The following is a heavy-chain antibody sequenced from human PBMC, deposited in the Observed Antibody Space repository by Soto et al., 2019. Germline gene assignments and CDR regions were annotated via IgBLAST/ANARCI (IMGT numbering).Heavy chain of an antibody. CDR2: INHSGST. CDR3: ARGGESYSSYCGMEV. Sequence: PSETLSLTCAVYGGSFSGYYWSWIRQPPGKGLEWIGEINHSGSTNYNPSLKSRVTISVDTSKNQFSLKLSSVTAADTAVYYCARGGESYSSYCGMEVGGKGTRVTVPS. V-gene: IGHV4-34*01. CDR1: GGSFSGYY. D-gene: IGHD3-16*01. J-gene: IGHJ6*04.